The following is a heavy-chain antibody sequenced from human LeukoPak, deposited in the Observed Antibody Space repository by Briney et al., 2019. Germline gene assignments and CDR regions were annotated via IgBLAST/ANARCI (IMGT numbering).Heavy chain of an antibody. CDR3: ASRRGYCSGGSCYWGDAFDI. Sequence: SQTLSLTCAVSGGSISRGGYSWSWIRQPPGKGLEWIGYIYHSGSTYYNPSLKSRVTISVDRSKNQFSLKLSSVTAADTAVYYCASRRGYCSGGSCYWGDAFDIWGQGTMVTVSS. CDR1: GGSISRGGYS. D-gene: IGHD2-15*01. V-gene: IGHV4-30-2*01. CDR2: IYHSGST. J-gene: IGHJ3*02.